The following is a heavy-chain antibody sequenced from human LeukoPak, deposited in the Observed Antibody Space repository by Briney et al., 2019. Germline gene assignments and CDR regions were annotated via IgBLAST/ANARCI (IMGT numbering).Heavy chain of an antibody. CDR1: GGSFSGYN. CDR2: INHSGST. Sequence: PSETLSLTCAVYGGSFSGYNWSWIRQPPGKGLEWIGEINHSGSTNYNPSLKSRVTISVDTSKNQFSLKLSSVTAADTAVYYCARHSSSWMVYWFDPWGQGTLVTVSS. V-gene: IGHV4-34*01. J-gene: IGHJ5*02. CDR3: ARHSSSWMVYWFDP. D-gene: IGHD6-13*01.